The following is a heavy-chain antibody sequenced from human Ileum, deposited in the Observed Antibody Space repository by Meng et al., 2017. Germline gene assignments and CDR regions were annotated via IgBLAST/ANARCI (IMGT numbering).Heavy chain of an antibody. CDR2: INPNSGGT. D-gene: IGHD3-22*01. CDR3: ARDLGGYYDSSGYYAGYYFDY. CDR1: GDTCTGYY. V-gene: IGHV1-2*06. J-gene: IGHJ4*02. Sequence: QVQLVQSGAEVKKPGASVKVSCKASGDTCTGYYMHWVRQAPGQGLEWMGRINPNSGGTNYAQKFQGRVTMTRDTSISTAYMELSRLRSDDTAVYYCARDLGGYYDSSGYYAGYYFDYWGQGTLVTVSS.